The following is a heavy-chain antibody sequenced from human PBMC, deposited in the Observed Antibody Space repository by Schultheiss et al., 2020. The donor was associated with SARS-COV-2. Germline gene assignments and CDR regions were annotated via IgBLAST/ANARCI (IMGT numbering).Heavy chain of an antibody. CDR2: IYYSGST. V-gene: IGHV4-39*01. Sequence: SQTLSLTCAVYGGSFSGYYWGWIRQPPGKGLEWIGSIYYSGSTYYNPSLKSRVTISVDTSKNQFSMKLSSVTAADTAVYYCASTLSGYSYGYFDYWGQGTLVTVSS. CDR1: GGSFSGYY. D-gene: IGHD5-18*01. J-gene: IGHJ4*02. CDR3: ASTLSGYSYGYFDY.